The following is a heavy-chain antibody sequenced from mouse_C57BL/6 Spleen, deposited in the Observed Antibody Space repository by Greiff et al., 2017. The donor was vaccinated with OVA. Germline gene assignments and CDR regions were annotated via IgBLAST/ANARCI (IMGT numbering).Heavy chain of an antibody. Sequence: QVQLKQPGAELVRPGSSVKLSCKASGYTFTSYWMHWVKQRPIQGLEWIGDIDPSDSETHYNQKFKDKATLTVDKSSSTAYMQLSSLTSEDSAVYYCARSMTTVVAGNFDYWGQGTTLTVSS. V-gene: IGHV1-52*01. D-gene: IGHD1-1*01. CDR1: GYTFTSYW. CDR2: IDPSDSET. CDR3: ARSMTTVVAGNFDY. J-gene: IGHJ2*01.